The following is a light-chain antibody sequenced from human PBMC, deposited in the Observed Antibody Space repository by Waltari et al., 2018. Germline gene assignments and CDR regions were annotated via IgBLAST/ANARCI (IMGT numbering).Light chain of an antibody. J-gene: IGLJ6*01. CDR3: CLYAGSSNV. CDR1: SSDVGSYNL. CDR2: EVS. V-gene: IGLV2-23*02. Sequence: QSALTQPASVSGSPGQSITISCTGTSSDVGSYNLVSWYQQHPGKAPKLMIYEVSKRPSGVSNRFSGSKSGNTASLTISGLQAEDEADYYCCLYAGSSNVFGSGTK.